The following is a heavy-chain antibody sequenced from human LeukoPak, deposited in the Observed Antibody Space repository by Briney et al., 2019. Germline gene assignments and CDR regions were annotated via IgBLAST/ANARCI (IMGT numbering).Heavy chain of an antibody. V-gene: IGHV3-11*05. J-gene: IGHJ4*02. CDR3: ARDRVGYYFDY. Sequence: GGSLRLSCAAPGFTFSDYYMSWIRQAPGKGLEWISYISDSSSYTNYADSVKGRFTISRDNAKNSLYLQMNSLRAEDTAVYYCARDRVGYYFDYWGQGTLVTVSS. D-gene: IGHD1-26*01. CDR2: ISDSSSYT. CDR1: GFTFSDYY.